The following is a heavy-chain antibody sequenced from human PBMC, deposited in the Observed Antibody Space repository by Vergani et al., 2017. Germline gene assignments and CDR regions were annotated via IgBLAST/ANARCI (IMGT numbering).Heavy chain of an antibody. J-gene: IGHJ3*02. Sequence: QVQLVQSGAEVKQPGSSVKVSCKASGGTFSSYAISWVRQAPGQGLEWMGGIIPIFGTANYAQKFQGRVTITADKSTSTAYMELSSLRSEDTAVYYCARDELLGYCSSTSCYNLAFDIWGQGTMVTVSS. V-gene: IGHV1-69*06. CDR1: GGTFSSYA. CDR3: ARDELLGYCSSTSCYNLAFDI. CDR2: IIPIFGTA. D-gene: IGHD2-2*02.